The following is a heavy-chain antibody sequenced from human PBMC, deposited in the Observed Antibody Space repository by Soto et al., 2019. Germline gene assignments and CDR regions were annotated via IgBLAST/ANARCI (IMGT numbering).Heavy chain of an antibody. D-gene: IGHD2-2*01. V-gene: IGHV3-15*07. CDR2: IKSKAVAKTT. J-gene: IGHJ4*02. CDR3: TTENCRRSTCYLNY. CDR1: GIPFSSTY. Sequence: GGSLRLSCATSGIPFSSTYMNWVRQAPGKGLEWVGRIKSKAVAKTTDYYVPVKGRFALSRDYSNNTVTLQMNSLKIEDTAIYYCTTENCRRSTCYLNYWGQGALVTVSS.